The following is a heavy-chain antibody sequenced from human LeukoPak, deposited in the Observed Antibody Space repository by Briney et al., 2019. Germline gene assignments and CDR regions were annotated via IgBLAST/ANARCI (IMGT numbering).Heavy chain of an antibody. V-gene: IGHV3-21*01. CDR3: ARDIVVVGATTDY. D-gene: IGHD1-26*01. CDR1: GFTFSSYS. Sequence: PGGSLRLSCAASGFTFSSYSMNWVRQAPGKGLEWVSSISSSSSYIYYADSVKGQFTISGDNAKNSLYLQMNSLRAEDTAVYYCARDIVVVGATTDYWGQGTLVTVSS. CDR2: ISSSSSYI. J-gene: IGHJ4*02.